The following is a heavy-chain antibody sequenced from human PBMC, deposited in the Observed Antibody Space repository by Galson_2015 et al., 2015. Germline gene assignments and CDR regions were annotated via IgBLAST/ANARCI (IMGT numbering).Heavy chain of an antibody. V-gene: IGHV6-1*01. CDR3: ARESGAYYDYVWGSYRASRGAFDI. Sequence: CAISGDSVSSNSAAWNWIRQSPSRGLEWLGRTYYRSKWYNDYAVSVKSRITINPDTSKNQFSLQLNSVTPEDTAVYYCARESGAYYDYVWGSYRASRGAFDIWGQGTMVTASS. CDR1: GDSVSSNSAA. J-gene: IGHJ3*02. CDR2: TYYRSKWYN. D-gene: IGHD3-16*02.